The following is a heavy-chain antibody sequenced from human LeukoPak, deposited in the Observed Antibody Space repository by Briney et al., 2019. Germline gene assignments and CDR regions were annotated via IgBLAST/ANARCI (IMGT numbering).Heavy chain of an antibody. Sequence: ASVKVSCKASGYTFTSYYMHWVQQAPGQGLEWMGIINPSGGSTSYAQKFQGRVTMTKDTSTSTVYMELSSLRSEDTAVYYCVVSTHGWIDYWGQGTLVTVSS. V-gene: IGHV1-46*01. J-gene: IGHJ4*02. D-gene: IGHD2-8*01. CDR2: INPSGGST. CDR3: VVSTHGWIDY. CDR1: GYTFTSYY.